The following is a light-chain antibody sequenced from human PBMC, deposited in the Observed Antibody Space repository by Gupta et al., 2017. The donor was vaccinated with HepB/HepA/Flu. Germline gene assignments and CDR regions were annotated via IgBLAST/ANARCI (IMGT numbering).Light chain of an antibody. J-gene: IGLJ3*02. CDR1: SRDVGDYNY. Sequence: QSALTQPAPVPGSPGPSITISCTGTSRDVGDYNYVSWYQQHPGKAPKLMIYEVTKRPSGVSNRFSGSKSGNTASLTISGLQAEDEADYYCTSFTSSNTWVFGGGTKLTVL. V-gene: IGLV2-14*01. CDR2: EVT. CDR3: TSFTSSNTWV.